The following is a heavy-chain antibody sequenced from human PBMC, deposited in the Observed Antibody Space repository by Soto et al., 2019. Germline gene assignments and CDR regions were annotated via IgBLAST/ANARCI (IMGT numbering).Heavy chain of an antibody. CDR3: AKVFYGSWSYYNERAFDS. J-gene: IGHJ4*02. Sequence: LRLSCAASGFTFSSYAMSWVRQAPGKGLEWVSAISGSGGSTYYADSVKGRFTISRDNSKNTLYLQMNSLRAEDTAVYYCAKVFYGSWSYYNERAFDSWGQGTLVTVSS. CDR1: GFTFSSYA. V-gene: IGHV3-23*01. D-gene: IGHD3-10*01. CDR2: ISGSGGST.